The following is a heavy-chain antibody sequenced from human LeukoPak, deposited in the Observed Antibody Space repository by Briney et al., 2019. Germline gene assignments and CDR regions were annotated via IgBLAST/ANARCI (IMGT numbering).Heavy chain of an antibody. V-gene: IGHV3-30*18. Sequence: GGSLRLSCAASGFTFSSYGMHWVRQAPGKGLEWVAVISYDGGNKYYADSVKGRFTISRDNSKNTLYLQMNSLRTEDTAVYYCAKDVRFLEWLFGNWGQGTLVTASS. J-gene: IGHJ4*02. CDR1: GFTFSSYG. CDR3: AKDVRFLEWLFGN. CDR2: ISYDGGNK. D-gene: IGHD3-3*01.